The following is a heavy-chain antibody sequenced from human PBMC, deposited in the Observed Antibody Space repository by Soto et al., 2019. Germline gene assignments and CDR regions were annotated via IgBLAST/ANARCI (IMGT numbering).Heavy chain of an antibody. CDR2: INHSGST. Sequence: PSETLSLTCAVYGGSFSGYYWSWIRQPPGKGLEWIGEINHSGSTNYNPSLKSRVTISVDTSKNQFSLKLSSVTAADTAVYYCARLVVVAVTYGMDVWGQGTTVTVSS. J-gene: IGHJ6*02. CDR3: ARLVVVAVTYGMDV. CDR1: GGSFSGYY. D-gene: IGHD2-15*01. V-gene: IGHV4-34*01.